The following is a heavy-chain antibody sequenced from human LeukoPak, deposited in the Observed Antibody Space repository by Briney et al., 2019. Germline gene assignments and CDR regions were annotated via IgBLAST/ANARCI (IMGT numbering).Heavy chain of an antibody. CDR3: ARDTPAEY. CDR1: GFTFSSNY. Sequence: GGSLTLPSSASGFTFSSNYMSCVRQARGEGREWVAFICSGCSTYYADSVKGHFTISRDNSKITLYLQMDSLRAEDTAVYYCARDTPAEYWGQGTLVTVSS. D-gene: IGHD2-15*01. CDR2: ICSGCST. J-gene: IGHJ4*02. V-gene: IGHV3-53*01.